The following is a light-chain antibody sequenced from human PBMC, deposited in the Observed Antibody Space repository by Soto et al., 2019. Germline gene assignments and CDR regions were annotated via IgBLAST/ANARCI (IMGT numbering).Light chain of an antibody. V-gene: IGLV2-14*01. CDR1: SSDVGGYNY. CDR2: DVS. CDR3: SSYTSSSTSVV. J-gene: IGLJ2*01. Sequence: QSALTQPASVSGSPGQSITISCTGTSSDVGGYNYVSWYQQHPGQAPKLMIYDVSNRPSGVSDRFSGSKSGNTASLTISGLQAEDEADYYCSSYTSSSTSVVFGGGPKLTVL.